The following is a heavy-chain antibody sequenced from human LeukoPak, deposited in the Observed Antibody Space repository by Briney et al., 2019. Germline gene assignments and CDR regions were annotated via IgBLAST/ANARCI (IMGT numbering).Heavy chain of an antibody. CDR3: ARLSDLRTWYYDFWSGYLTYFDY. CDR2: IYYSGST. V-gene: IGHV4-39*01. D-gene: IGHD3-3*01. CDR1: GGSISSSSYY. J-gene: IGHJ4*02. Sequence: SETLSLTCTVSGGSISSSSYYWGWIRQPPGKGLEWIGSIYYSGSTYYNPSLKSRVTISVDTSKNQFSLKLSSVTAADTAVYYCARLSDLRTWYYDFWSGYLTYFDYWGQGTLVTVSS.